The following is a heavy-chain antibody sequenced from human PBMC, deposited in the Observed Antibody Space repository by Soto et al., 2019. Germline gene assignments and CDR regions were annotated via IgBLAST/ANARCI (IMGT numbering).Heavy chain of an antibody. CDR3: ARVGDYYDSSGYYIDP. V-gene: IGHV4-59*01. J-gene: IGHJ5*02. CDR1: GGSISSYY. Sequence: SETLSLTCTVSGGSISSYYWSWIRQPPGKGLEWIGYIYYSGSTNYNPSLKSRVTISVDTSKNQFSLKLSSVTAADTAVYYCARVGDYYDSSGYYIDPWGQGTLVTV. CDR2: IYYSGST. D-gene: IGHD3-22*01.